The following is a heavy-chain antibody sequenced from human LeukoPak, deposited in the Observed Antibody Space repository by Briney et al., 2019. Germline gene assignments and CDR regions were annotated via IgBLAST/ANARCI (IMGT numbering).Heavy chain of an antibody. D-gene: IGHD3-22*01. CDR2: ISYVGSNK. CDR3: ARDALDSSGYFFLSDY. Sequence: GGSLRLSCAASGFTFSSYAMHWVRQAPDKGLEWVAVISYVGSNKYYADSVKGRFTISRDNSKNTLYLQMNSLRAEDTAVYYCARDALDSSGYFFLSDYWGQGTLVTVSS. V-gene: IGHV3-30*04. J-gene: IGHJ4*02. CDR1: GFTFSSYA.